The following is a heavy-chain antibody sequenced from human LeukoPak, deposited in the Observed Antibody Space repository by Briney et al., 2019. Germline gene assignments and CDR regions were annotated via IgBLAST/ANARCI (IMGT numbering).Heavy chain of an antibody. V-gene: IGHV1-2*02. Sequence: GASVKVSCKASGYSFTGYYMHWVRQAPGQGLEWMGWINPRSGGTNYAQKFQGKVTMTRDTSISTAYMDLSRLTSDNTAIYYCAGTLGSGWYYFDHWGQGTLVTVSS. D-gene: IGHD6-19*01. CDR2: INPRSGGT. CDR1: GYSFTGYY. CDR3: AGTLGSGWYYFDH. J-gene: IGHJ4*02.